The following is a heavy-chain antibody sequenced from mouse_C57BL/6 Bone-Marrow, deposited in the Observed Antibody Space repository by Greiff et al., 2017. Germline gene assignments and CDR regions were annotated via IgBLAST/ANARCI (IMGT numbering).Heavy chain of an antibody. CDR3: ARENCYFDY. Sequence: VQLQQSGPGLVKPSQSLSLTCSVTGYSITSGYYWNWIRQFPGNKLEWMGYISYDGSNNYNPSLKNRISITRDTSKNQFFLKLNSVTTEDTATYYCARENCYFDYWGQGTTLTVSS. CDR1: GYSITSGYY. CDR2: ISYDGSN. V-gene: IGHV3-6*01. D-gene: IGHD4-1*01. J-gene: IGHJ2*01.